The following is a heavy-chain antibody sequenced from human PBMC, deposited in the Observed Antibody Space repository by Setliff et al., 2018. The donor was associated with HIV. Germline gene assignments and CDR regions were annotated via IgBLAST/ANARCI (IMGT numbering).Heavy chain of an antibody. CDR2: VSYSGST. V-gene: IGHV4-39*01. CDR3: ARFVLAWFDFSTGAVEVTDPYAFDF. D-gene: IGHD2-21*02. Sequence: SETLSLTCTVSGGSISSSSSYWGWIRQPPGRGLEWIGSVSYSGSTYYNPSLKSRVTISVDTSKNQFSLRLSSVTAADTAVYHCARFVLAWFDFSTGAVEVTDPYAFDFWGQGILVTVSS. J-gene: IGHJ4*02. CDR1: GGSISSSSSY.